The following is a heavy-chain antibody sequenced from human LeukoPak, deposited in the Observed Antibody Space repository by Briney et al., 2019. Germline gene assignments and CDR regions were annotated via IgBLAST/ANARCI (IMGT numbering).Heavy chain of an antibody. V-gene: IGHV3-23*01. Sequence: GGSLRLSCEASGFTFSGYSMNWVRQAPGKGLEWVSAISGSGGSTYYADSVKGRFTISRDNSKNTLYLQMNSLRAEDTAVYYCAKVHYYDSSGYYYVSRYFDYWGQGTLVTVSS. D-gene: IGHD3-22*01. CDR2: ISGSGGST. CDR3: AKVHYYDSSGYYYVSRYFDY. CDR1: GFTFSGYS. J-gene: IGHJ4*02.